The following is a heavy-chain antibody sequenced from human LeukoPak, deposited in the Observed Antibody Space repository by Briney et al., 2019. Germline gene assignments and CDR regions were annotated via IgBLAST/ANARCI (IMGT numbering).Heavy chain of an antibody. CDR1: GFTVSSNY. CDR2: IYSGGST. V-gene: IGHV3-53*01. CDR3: ARAFHTRGVDY. J-gene: IGHJ4*02. Sequence: GGSLRLSCAASGFTVSSNYMSCVRQAPGKGLEWVSVIYSGGSTYYADSVKGRFTISRDNSKNTLYLQMNSLRAEDTAVYYCARAFHTRGVDYWGQGTLVTVSS. D-gene: IGHD2/OR15-2a*01.